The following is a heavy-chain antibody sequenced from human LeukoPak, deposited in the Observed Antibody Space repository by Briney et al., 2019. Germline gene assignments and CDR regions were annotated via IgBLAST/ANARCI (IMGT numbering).Heavy chain of an antibody. CDR1: GFSLNNFE. V-gene: IGHV3-48*03. CDR3: ARDLFGWSLDP. D-gene: IGHD3-3*01. Sequence: QSGGSLRLSCAASGFSLNNFEMTWVRQAPGKGLEWIAYVDNDGWATSYYADSVKGRFTITRDDAKNSLYLQMDSLTVEDTAVYYCARDLFGWSLDPWGQGTLVSVSS. CDR2: VDNDGWAT. J-gene: IGHJ5*02.